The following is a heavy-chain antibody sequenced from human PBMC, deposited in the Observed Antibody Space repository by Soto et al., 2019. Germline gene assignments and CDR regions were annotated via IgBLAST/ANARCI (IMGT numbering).Heavy chain of an antibody. V-gene: IGHV1-2*02. J-gene: IGHJ5*02. D-gene: IGHD3-16*02. Sequence: GSSVKVSCKASGYTFTGYYMHWVRQAPGQGLEWMGWINPNSGGTNYAQKFQGRVTMTRDTSISTAYMELSRLRSDDTAVYYCARGQGYDYVWGSYRYGNWFDPWGQGTLVTVSP. CDR3: ARGQGYDYVWGSYRYGNWFDP. CDR2: INPNSGGT. CDR1: GYTFTGYY.